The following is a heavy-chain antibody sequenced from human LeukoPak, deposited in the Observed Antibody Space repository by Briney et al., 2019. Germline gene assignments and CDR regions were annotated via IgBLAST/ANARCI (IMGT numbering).Heavy chain of an antibody. V-gene: IGHV3-48*02. CDR3: ARDQSDYYGSGSYSEGSY. CDR2: ISSSGTI. Sequence: GGSLRLSCAASGFTFSTYSMKWVRQAPGKGLEWVSYISSSGTIYYADSVKGRFTISRDNAKNSLYLQMNGLRDEDTAVYYCARDQSDYYGSGSYSEGSYWGQGTLVTVSS. J-gene: IGHJ4*02. D-gene: IGHD3-10*01. CDR1: GFTFSTYS.